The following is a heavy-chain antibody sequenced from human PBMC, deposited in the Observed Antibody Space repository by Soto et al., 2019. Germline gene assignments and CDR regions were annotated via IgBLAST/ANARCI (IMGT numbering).Heavy chain of an antibody. CDR1: GFTFSDSA. V-gene: IGHV3-73*01. Sequence: GSLRLSCAASGFTFSDSAMHWVRQASGKGLEWVARIRSKANSYLTAYAVSVEGRFSISRDDSKNTTYLEMNSLKTEDTAMYYCTRGGTMGLNDYWGQGTLVTVPQ. CDR3: TRGGTMGLNDY. J-gene: IGHJ4*02. CDR2: IRSKANSYLT. D-gene: IGHD2-8*01.